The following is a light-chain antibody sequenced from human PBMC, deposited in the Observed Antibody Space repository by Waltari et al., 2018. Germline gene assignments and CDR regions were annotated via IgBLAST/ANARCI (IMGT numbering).Light chain of an antibody. CDR1: SSDVGSHDFHL. J-gene: IGLJ3*02. Sequence: QSALTQPASVSGSPGQSITISCTGTSSDVGSHDFHLFSWYQQHPGKAPKLMIYEGNKRPSGVSSRFSGSKSGNTASLTISGLQAEDEADYYCCSYAGSDTWVFGGGTKLTVL. V-gene: IGLV2-23*01. CDR3: CSYAGSDTWV. CDR2: EGN.